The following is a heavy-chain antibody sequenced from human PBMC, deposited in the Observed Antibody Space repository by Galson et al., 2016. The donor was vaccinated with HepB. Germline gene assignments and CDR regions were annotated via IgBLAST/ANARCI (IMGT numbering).Heavy chain of an antibody. Sequence: SLRLSCAVSGFSVSINYMSWVRQAPGKGLGWVSVMYSGGGTSYADSVKGRFTISSDNSKNTLYLQMNSLRAEDTAVYYCTRVLQWFGERWFEPWGQGTLVTGPS. J-gene: IGHJ5*02. V-gene: IGHV3-53*01. D-gene: IGHD3-10*01. CDR1: GFSVSINY. CDR3: TRVLQWFGERWFEP. CDR2: MYSGGGT.